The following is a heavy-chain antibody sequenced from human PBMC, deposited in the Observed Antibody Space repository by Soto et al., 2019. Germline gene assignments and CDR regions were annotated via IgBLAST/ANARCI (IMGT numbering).Heavy chain of an antibody. CDR2: INHSGST. Sequence: SETLSLTWAVYGGSFSGYYWSWIRQPPGKGLEWIGEINHSGSTNYNPSLKSRVTISVDTSKNQFSLKLSSVTAADTAVYYCARGFDGNYYYGMDVWGQGTTVTVSS. D-gene: IGHD3-9*01. J-gene: IGHJ6*02. CDR3: ARGFDGNYYYGMDV. CDR1: GGSFSGYY. V-gene: IGHV4-34*01.